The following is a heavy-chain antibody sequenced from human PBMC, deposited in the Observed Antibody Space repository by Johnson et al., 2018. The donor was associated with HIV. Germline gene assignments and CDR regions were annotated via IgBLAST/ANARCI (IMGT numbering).Heavy chain of an antibody. Sequence: QLVESGGGLVQPGGSLRLSCAASGFTVSSNYMSWVRQAPGKGLEWVSGINWNGGSTYYADSVKGRFTISRDNSKNSLYLQMNSLRTEDTALYYCTTVVGYCSSTSCDSFAFDIWGQGTMVTVS. CDR2: INWNGGST. J-gene: IGHJ3*02. CDR3: TTVVGYCSSTSCDSFAFDI. V-gene: IGHV3-43*02. CDR1: GFTVSSNY. D-gene: IGHD2-2*01.